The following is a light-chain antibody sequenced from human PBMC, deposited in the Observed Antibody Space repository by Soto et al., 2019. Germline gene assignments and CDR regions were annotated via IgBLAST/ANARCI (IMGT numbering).Light chain of an antibody. CDR2: GAS. CDR1: QSVSSSY. V-gene: IGKV3-20*01. Sequence: EIVLTQSPGTLSLSPGERATLSCKASQSVSSSYLGWYQQKHGQPPRLLIYGASRRATDIPDRFSGSGSGRDFTLTISRLEPEYSAVYYCQQYGSWYTFGQGTKLEIK. J-gene: IGKJ2*01. CDR3: QQYGSWYT.